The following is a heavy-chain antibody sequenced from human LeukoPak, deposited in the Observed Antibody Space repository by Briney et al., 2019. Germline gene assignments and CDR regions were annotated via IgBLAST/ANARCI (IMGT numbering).Heavy chain of an antibody. CDR2: IIPILGIA. CDR3: ARDPPDDY. J-gene: IGHJ4*02. CDR1: GGTFSSYA. Sequence: VASAKVSCKASGGTFSSYAISWVRQAPGQGLEWMGRIIPILGIANYAQKLQGRVTITADKSTSTAYMELSSLRSEDTAVYYCARDPPDDYWGQGTLVSVSS. V-gene: IGHV1-69*04.